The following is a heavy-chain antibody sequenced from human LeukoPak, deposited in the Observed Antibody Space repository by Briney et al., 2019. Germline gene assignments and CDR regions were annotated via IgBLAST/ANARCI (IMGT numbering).Heavy chain of an antibody. CDR3: ARVPYYDILTGYGAFDI. J-gene: IGHJ3*02. V-gene: IGHV3-23*01. Sequence: PGGSLRLSCAASGLTFRNYAMSWVRQAPGKGLEWVSVISGSTGRTYYADSVKGRFTISRDNSKNTLYLQMNSLRAEDTAVYYCARVPYYDILTGYGAFDIWGQGTMVTVSS. D-gene: IGHD3-9*01. CDR1: GLTFRNYA. CDR2: ISGSTGRT.